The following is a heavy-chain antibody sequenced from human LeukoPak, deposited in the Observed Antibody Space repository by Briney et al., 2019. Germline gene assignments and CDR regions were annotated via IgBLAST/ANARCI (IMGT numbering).Heavy chain of an antibody. V-gene: IGHV4-4*07. CDR1: GGSISSYY. D-gene: IGHD6-19*01. Sequence: KPSETLSLTCTVSGGSISSYYWTWIRQPAGKGLEWIGRIHTSGSTNYNPSLKSRVTMSADTSKNQFSLKLTSVTAADTAVYYCARAWQWLPLDSWGQGTLVTVSS. CDR3: ARAWQWLPLDS. CDR2: IHTSGST. J-gene: IGHJ4*02.